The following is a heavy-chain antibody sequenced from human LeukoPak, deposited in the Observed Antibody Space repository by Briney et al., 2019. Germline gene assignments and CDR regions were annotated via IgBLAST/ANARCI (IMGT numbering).Heavy chain of an antibody. CDR1: GGSISSSSYY. CDR2: IYYSGST. V-gene: IGHV4-39*01. CDR3: ARHLRVLIAARPGADY. J-gene: IGHJ4*02. Sequence: SETLSLTCTVSGGSISSSSYYWGWIRQPPGKGLEWIGSIYYSGSTYYNPSLKSRVTISVDTSKNQFSLKLSSVTAADTAVYYCARHLRVLIAARPGADYWGQGTLVTVSS. D-gene: IGHD6-6*01.